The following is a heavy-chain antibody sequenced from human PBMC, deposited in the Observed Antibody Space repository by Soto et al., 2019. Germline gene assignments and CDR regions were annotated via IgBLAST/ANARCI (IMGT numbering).Heavy chain of an antibody. V-gene: IGHV3-23*01. J-gene: IGHJ6*02. CDR3: ARSIMISLRGGWGRGASYYYFGMDV. CDR1: GFTFSRYG. Sequence: EGQLLESEGGLVQPGGSLRLSCSASGFTFSRYGMNWVRQAPGKGLEWVSGISDSGATTSYSDSVKGRFTVSRDNFKNTLYLQMNSLRADDTAVYYCARSIMISLRGGWGRGASYYYFGMDVWGLGTTVTVSS. CDR2: ISDSGATT. D-gene: IGHD3-16*01.